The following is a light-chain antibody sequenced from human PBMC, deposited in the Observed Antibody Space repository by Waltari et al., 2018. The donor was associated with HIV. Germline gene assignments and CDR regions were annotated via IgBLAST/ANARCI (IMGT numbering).Light chain of an antibody. CDR3: QQYKSYPIT. V-gene: IGKV1-16*01. CDR1: QGINNY. CDR2: AAS. Sequence: DIQMTQSPSSLSASVGDRVTITCRASQGINNYLVWFQQKPGKAPKSLIYAASSLQSGVPSIFSGSGSGTDFTLTISSLQPEDCATYYCQQYKSYPITFGQGTRLEIK. J-gene: IGKJ5*01.